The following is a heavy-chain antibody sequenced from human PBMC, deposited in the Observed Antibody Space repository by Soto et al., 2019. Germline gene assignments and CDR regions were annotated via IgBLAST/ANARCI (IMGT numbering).Heavy chain of an antibody. CDR2: FDPEGGET. D-gene: IGHD3-10*01. V-gene: IGHV1-24*01. CDR3: GTLAGYFGAGTDFDY. Sequence: QVQVVQSGAEVKKPGASVKVSCKVSGHTLTELSMHWVRQAPGKGLEWMGGFDPEGGETVYAQKFQGRVTRTDDTSTDTAYMELRSLTSEDTAVYSCGTLAGYFGAGTDFDYWGQGTRVTVSS. CDR1: GHTLTELS. J-gene: IGHJ4*02.